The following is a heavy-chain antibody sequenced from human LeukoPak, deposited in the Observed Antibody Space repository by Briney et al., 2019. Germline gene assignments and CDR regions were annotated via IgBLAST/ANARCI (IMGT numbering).Heavy chain of an antibody. CDR3: ARCSSKYPLTPMDV. CDR1: GITFSSYA. CDR2: ISYDGSNK. J-gene: IGHJ6*02. V-gene: IGHV3-30-3*01. Sequence: GGSLRLSCAASGITFSSYAMHWVRQAPGKGLEWVAVISYDGSNKYYADSVKGRFTISRDNSKNTLYLQMNSLRAEDTAVYYRARCSSKYPLTPMDVWGQGTTVTVSS. D-gene: IGHD6-6*01.